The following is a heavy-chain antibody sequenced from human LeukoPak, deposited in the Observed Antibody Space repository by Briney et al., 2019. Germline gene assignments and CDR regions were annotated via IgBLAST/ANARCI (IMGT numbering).Heavy chain of an antibody. CDR1: GFTFSSYA. J-gene: IGHJ4*02. V-gene: IGHV3-30*04. CDR3: ATLAVAEPFDY. D-gene: IGHD6-19*01. Sequence: HPGRSLRLSCAASGFTFSSYAMHWVRQAPGKGLEWVAIISCDASSKYYADSVKGRFTISRDNSKNTLYLQMSSLRTEDTAVYYCATLAVAEPFDYWGQGTLVTVSS. CDR2: ISCDASSK.